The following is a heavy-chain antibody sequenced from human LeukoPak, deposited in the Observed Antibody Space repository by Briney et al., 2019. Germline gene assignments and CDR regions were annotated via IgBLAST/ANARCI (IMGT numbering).Heavy chain of an antibody. J-gene: IGHJ4*02. CDR3: ARARSNYYDSSGLLDY. Sequence: PSETLSLTCAVSGGTISSSNWWSWVRQPPGKGLEWIGEIYHSGSTNYNPSLKSRVTISVDKSKNQFSLKLSSVTAADTAVYYCARARSNYYDSSGLLDYWGQGTLVTVSS. CDR1: GGTISSSNW. D-gene: IGHD3-22*01. CDR2: IYHSGST. V-gene: IGHV4-4*02.